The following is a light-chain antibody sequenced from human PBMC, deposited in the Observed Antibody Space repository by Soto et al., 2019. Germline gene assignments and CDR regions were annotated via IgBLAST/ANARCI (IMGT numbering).Light chain of an antibody. CDR1: QTIRRNY. CDR3: QQYGSAPWT. V-gene: IGKV3-20*01. CDR2: GAS. Sequence: ETVLTQSPGTLSLSPGERATLSCRASQTIRRNYFAWYRQTPGQAPRLLIYGASNRATGIADRFSGSGSGTDFTLIISRLEPEDFALYYCQQYGSAPWTFGQGTKVEIK. J-gene: IGKJ1*01.